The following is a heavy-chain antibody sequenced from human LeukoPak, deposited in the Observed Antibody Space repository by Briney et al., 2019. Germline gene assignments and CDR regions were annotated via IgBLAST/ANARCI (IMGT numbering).Heavy chain of an antibody. CDR2: VFHSGST. Sequence: SETLSLTCSVTGYSISSGYYWGWIRQPPGKGLEWIGSVFHSGSTHYNPSLKSRATISVDTSKNQFSLKLNSVSAADTAVYYCARVFLYHYYYMDVWGKGTSVTVSS. CDR3: ARVFLYHYYYMDV. D-gene: IGHD3-3*01. J-gene: IGHJ6*03. CDR1: GYSISSGYY. V-gene: IGHV4-38-2*02.